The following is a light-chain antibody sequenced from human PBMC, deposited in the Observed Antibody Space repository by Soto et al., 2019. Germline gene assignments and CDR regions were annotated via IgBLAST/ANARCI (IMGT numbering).Light chain of an antibody. Sequence: DIQLTQSPSSVSASVGDRVXXXXXASRDISSWLAWYQQKPGQAPNILVFAXSTLQRGVPTRFSGRGSGTEFALTIDSLQPDDAAVYYCQQTRSFPLTFGGGTKVDI. J-gene: IGKJ4*01. CDR2: AXS. CDR3: QQTRSFPLT. V-gene: IGKV1-12*01. CDR1: RDISSW.